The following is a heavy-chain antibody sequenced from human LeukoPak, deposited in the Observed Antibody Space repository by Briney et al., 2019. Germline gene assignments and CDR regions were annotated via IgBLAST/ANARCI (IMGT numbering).Heavy chain of an antibody. V-gene: IGHV1-8*01. CDR2: MKPNSGQT. J-gene: IGHJ4*02. CDR3: ARGPPERTYSDF. D-gene: IGHD4-11*01. CDR1: GYTFSKYV. Sequence: GASVTVSCKTSGYTFSKYVVNWVRQATGQGLEWMGWMKPNSGQTGYAQRFQGRIIMTRNTSISTAYMQLNSLTSEDTAKYYCARGPPERTYSDFWGQGTLVTVSS.